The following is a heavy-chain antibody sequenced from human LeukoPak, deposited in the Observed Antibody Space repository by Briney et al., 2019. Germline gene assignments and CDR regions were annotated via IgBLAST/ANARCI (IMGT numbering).Heavy chain of an antibody. CDR3: AKTLVLVTAIPYYFDY. V-gene: IGHV3-23*01. J-gene: IGHJ4*02. Sequence: GGSVRLSCAASGFTFRSYAMSWGREAGGEGGEGVSDISGSGGSTYYADCEKGRFTIARDNGKNTVYMKIDRQRGEDTAVYYCAKTLVLVTAIPYYFDYWGQGTLVTVSS. CDR2: ISGSGGST. D-gene: IGHD2-21*02. CDR1: GFTFRSYA.